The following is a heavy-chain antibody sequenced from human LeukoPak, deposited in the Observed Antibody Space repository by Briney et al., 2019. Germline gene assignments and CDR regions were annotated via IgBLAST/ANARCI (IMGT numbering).Heavy chain of an antibody. CDR1: GGSINSGTYY. D-gene: IGHD2-15*01. V-gene: IGHV4-39*07. CDR2: INHSGNT. CDR3: VTEPGYCTGGRCYGGWFDP. J-gene: IGHJ5*02. Sequence: SETLSLTCTVSGGSINSGTYYWAWIRQPPGKGLEWIGEINHSGNTNYNPSLKSRVTISLDTSKNQFSLKLNSVTAADTAVYYCVTEPGYCTGGRCYGGWFDPWGQGTLVTVSS.